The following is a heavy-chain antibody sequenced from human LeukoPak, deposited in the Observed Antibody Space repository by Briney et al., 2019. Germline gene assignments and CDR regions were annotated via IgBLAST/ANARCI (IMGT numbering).Heavy chain of an antibody. CDR3: ARDRSSGYDDAFDI. D-gene: IGHD5-12*01. CDR1: GGTFSSYA. J-gene: IGHJ3*02. Sequence: GSSVKVSCKASGGTFSSYAISWVRQAPGQGLEWMGRIIPILGIANYAQKFQGRVTITADKSTSTAYMELSSLRSEDTAVYYCARDRSSGYDDAFDIWGQGTMVTVSS. CDR2: IIPILGIA. V-gene: IGHV1-69*04.